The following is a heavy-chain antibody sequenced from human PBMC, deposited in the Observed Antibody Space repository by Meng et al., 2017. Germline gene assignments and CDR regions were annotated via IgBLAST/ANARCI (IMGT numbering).Heavy chain of an antibody. J-gene: IGHJ4*02. CDR1: GYTFTSYD. V-gene: IGHV1-8*01. D-gene: IGHD3/OR15-3a*01. CDR3: ARGPNRWTGFDY. Sequence: QLGQVGAEVKKPGASVKVSWKASGYTFTSYDINWVRQATGQGLEWMGWMNPNSGNTGYAQKFQGRVTMTRNTSISTAYMELSSLRSEDTAVYYCARGPNRWTGFDYWGQGTLVTVSS. CDR2: MNPNSGNT.